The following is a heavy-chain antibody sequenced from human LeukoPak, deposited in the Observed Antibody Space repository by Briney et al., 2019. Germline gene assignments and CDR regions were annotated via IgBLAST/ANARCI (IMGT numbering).Heavy chain of an antibody. Sequence: GESLKISCKGSGYSFTSYWIGWVRQMPGKGLEWMGIIYPGDSDTRYSPSFQGQVTISADKSTSPAYLQWSSLKASDTACYYWGRPTGLIVPDAFDSGREATLVTVSS. D-gene: IGHD2/OR15-2a*01. CDR2: IYPGDSDT. CDR3: GRPTGLIVPDAFDS. CDR1: GYSFTSYW. J-gene: IGHJ3*02. V-gene: IGHV5-51*01.